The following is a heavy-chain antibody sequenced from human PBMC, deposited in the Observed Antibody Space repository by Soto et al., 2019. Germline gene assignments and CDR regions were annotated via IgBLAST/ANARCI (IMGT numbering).Heavy chain of an antibody. Sequence: QVQLVESGGGVVQPGRSLRLSCAASGFTFSSYGMHWVRQAPGKGLEWVAVIWYDGSNKYYADSVKGRFTISRDNSKNTLYQQMNSLRAEDTAVYYCATTDTTPRLRYFDWLAPHFDYWGQGTLVTVSS. D-gene: IGHD3-9*01. J-gene: IGHJ4*02. CDR2: IWYDGSNK. CDR1: GFTFSSYG. CDR3: ATTDTTPRLRYFDWLAPHFDY. V-gene: IGHV3-33*01.